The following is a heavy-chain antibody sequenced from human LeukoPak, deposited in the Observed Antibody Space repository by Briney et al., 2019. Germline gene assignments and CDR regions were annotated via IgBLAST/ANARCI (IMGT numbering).Heavy chain of an antibody. V-gene: IGHV1-8*03. Sequence: ASVKVSCKASGYTFTCYDINWVRQATGQGLEWMGWMNPNSGNTGYAQKFQGRVTITRNTSISTAYMELSSLRSEDTAVYYCARGTPYDYVLPLDYWGQGTLVTVSS. CDR3: ARGTPYDYVLPLDY. CDR1: GYTFTCYD. D-gene: IGHD3-16*01. CDR2: MNPNSGNT. J-gene: IGHJ4*02.